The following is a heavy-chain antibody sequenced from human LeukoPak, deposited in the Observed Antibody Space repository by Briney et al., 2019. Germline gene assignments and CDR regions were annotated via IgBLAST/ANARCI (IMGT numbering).Heavy chain of an antibody. CDR1: GFTFSYAW. V-gene: IGHV3-15*01. D-gene: IGHD2-2*01. CDR2: IKSISAGGTA. Sequence: PGGSLRLSCAASGFTFSYAWMSWVRQTPGKGLEWVGRIKSISAGGTADYAASVRGRFTISRDDSKNTLYLQMNSLETEDTALYYCTTVCSSPHYNGMDVWGQGTTVIVSS. CDR3: TTVCSSPHYNGMDV. J-gene: IGHJ6*02.